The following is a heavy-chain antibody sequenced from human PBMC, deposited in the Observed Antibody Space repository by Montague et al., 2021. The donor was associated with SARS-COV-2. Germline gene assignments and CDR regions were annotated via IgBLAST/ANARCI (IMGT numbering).Heavy chain of an antibody. CDR1: GGSVRSGSYY. CDR2: VLYTGVT. Sequence: SETLSLTCSVSGGSVRSGSYYWSWIRQPPGKGLQWIGNVLYTGVTSFNPSPKSRLTMSVDSSKNEFSLNLRSVTAADTAVYYCAMTAVIRYQYYFDNWGQGNVVAVSS. V-gene: IGHV4-61*01. D-gene: IGHD3-16*02. J-gene: IGHJ4*02. CDR3: AMTAVIRYQYYFDN.